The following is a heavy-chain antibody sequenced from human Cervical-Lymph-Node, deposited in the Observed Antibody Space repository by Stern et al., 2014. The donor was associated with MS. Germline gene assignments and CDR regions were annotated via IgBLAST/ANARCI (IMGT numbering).Heavy chain of an antibody. CDR3: ARDRANYGVFDY. D-gene: IGHD4-17*01. Sequence: QVQLVESGNEVKKPGASVKVSCKTSGYTFTDYGVPWVRLAPGQGLEWMGWVSGHNGVTNDARKFQDRVTITRDTSTNTAYMELRSLRPDDTAVYYCARDRANYGVFDYWGQGSRVTVSA. V-gene: IGHV1-18*01. J-gene: IGHJ4*02. CDR1: GYTFTDYG. CDR2: VSGHNGVT.